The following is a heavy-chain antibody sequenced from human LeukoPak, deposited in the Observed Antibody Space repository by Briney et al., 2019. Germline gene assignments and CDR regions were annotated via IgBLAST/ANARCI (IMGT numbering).Heavy chain of an antibody. V-gene: IGHV4-34*01. J-gene: IGHJ4*02. D-gene: IGHD3-9*01. CDR2: INHSGST. CDR3: ARSSSYYDILTGYSWVPFDY. Sequence: SETLSLTCAVYGGSFSGYYWSWIRQPPGKGLERIGEINHSGSTNYNPSLKSRVAISVDTPKNQFSLKLSSVTAADTAVYYCARSSSYYDILTGYSWVPFDYWGQGTLVTVSS. CDR1: GGSFSGYY.